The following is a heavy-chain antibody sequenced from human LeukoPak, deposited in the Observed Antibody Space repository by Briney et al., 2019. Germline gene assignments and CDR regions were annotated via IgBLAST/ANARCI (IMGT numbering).Heavy chain of an antibody. D-gene: IGHD1-26*01. J-gene: IGHJ4*02. CDR2: ISSTSIYT. CDR1: GFTFSDYY. CDR3: ARENTYSESYLTHFDY. Sequence: GGSLRLSCAASGFTFSDYYMSWIRQAPGKGLEWVSDISSTSIYTNYADSVKGRFTISKDNAKNSLYLQMNNLRAEDTAVYYCARENTYSESYLTHFDYWGQGTLVTVSS. V-gene: IGHV3-11*06.